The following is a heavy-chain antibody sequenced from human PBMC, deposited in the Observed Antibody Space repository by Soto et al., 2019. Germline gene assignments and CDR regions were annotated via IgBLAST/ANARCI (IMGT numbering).Heavy chain of an antibody. J-gene: IGHJ1*01. CDR3: ARVWWFGEKEYFQN. CDR2: IDWNDDK. D-gene: IGHD2-21*01. Sequence: SGPTLVNPTQTLTLACTISGFSLSTDGMCVSWIRQPPGKALEWLARIDWNDDKYYSTSLKTRLTISKDTSKNQAVLTMTKLDPADTATYYCARVWWFGEKEYFQNWGQGTLVTVSS. V-gene: IGHV2-70*11. CDR1: GFSLSTDGMC.